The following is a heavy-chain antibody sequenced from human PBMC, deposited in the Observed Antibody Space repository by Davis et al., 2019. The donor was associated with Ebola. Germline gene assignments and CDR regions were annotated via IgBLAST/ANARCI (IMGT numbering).Heavy chain of an antibody. CDR2: IYHRGST. V-gene: IGHV4-39*07. J-gene: IGHJ3*02. CDR1: GGSISSSSYY. D-gene: IGHD6-19*01. Sequence: SETLSLTCTVSGGSISSSSYYWGWIRQPPGKGLEWIGSIYHRGSTYYNPSLKSRVTISVDTSKNQFSLKLSSVTAADTAVYYCARVIAVAYDAFDIWGQGTMVTVSS. CDR3: ARVIAVAYDAFDI.